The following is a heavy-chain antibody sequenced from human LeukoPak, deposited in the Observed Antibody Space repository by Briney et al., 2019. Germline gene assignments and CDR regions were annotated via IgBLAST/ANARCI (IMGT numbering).Heavy chain of an antibody. CDR3: ARDGAGTVAWFDP. CDR1: GYTFTGYY. J-gene: IGHJ5*02. Sequence: ASVKVSCKASGYTFTGYYMHWVRQAPGQGLEWMGWISAYNGNTNYAQKLQGRVTMTTDTSTSTAYMELRSLRSDDTAVDYCARDGAGTVAWFDPWGQGTLVTVSS. CDR2: ISAYNGNT. D-gene: IGHD1-1*01. V-gene: IGHV1-18*04.